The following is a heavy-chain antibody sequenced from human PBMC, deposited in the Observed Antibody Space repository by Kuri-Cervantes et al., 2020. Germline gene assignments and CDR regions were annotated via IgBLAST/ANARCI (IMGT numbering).Heavy chain of an antibody. V-gene: IGHV3-13*01. CDR3: ARIEYYYYGMDV. CDR1: GFTFSSYD. Sequence: GESLKISCAASGFTFSSYDMHWVRQATGKGLEWVSAIGTAGDTYYPGSVKGRFTISRDNSKYTLYLQMNSLRAEDTAVYYCARIEYYYYGMDVWGQGTTVTVSS. J-gene: IGHJ6*02. CDR2: IGTAGDT.